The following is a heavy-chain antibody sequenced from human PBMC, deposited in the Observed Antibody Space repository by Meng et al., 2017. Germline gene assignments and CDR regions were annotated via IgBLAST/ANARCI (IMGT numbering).Heavy chain of an antibody. CDR1: GFTFSSYA. Sequence: GGSLRLSCAASGFTFSSYAMSWVRQAPGKGLEWVSAISGSGGSTYYADSVKGRFTISRDNSKHTLYLQMNSLRDEDTAVYYCAKRGYYYDSSGYIAQYYFDYWGQGTLVTVSS. CDR2: ISGSGGST. J-gene: IGHJ4*02. D-gene: IGHD3-22*01. CDR3: AKRGYYYDSSGYIAQYYFDY. V-gene: IGHV3-23*01.